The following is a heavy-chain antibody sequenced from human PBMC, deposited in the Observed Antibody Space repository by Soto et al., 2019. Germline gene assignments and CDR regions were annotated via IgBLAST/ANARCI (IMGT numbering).Heavy chain of an antibody. V-gene: IGHV3-30-3*01. D-gene: IGHD3-10*01. CDR3: ARSVQTRGIYPCLYYFDC. J-gene: IGHJ4*02. Sequence: QVQLVESGGGVVQPGRSLRLSCTTSGFIFSSFAMQWVRQAPGKGLEWVARISYDGSNIYYADSVKGRFTIARDNSKNTLYLHMSSLRAEDTAVYYCARSVQTRGIYPCLYYFDCWGQGTLVTVSS. CDR2: ISYDGSNI. CDR1: GFIFSSFA.